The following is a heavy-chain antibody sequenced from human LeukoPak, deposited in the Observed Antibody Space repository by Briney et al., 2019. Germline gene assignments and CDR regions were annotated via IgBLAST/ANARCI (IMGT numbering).Heavy chain of an antibody. D-gene: IGHD3-22*01. CDR1: GGTFSSYA. V-gene: IGHV1-69*04. J-gene: IGHJ4*02. Sequence: ALVKVSCKASGGTFSSYAISWVRQAPGQGLEWMGRIIPILGIANYAQKFQGRVTITADKSTSTAYMELSSLRSEDTAVYYCARQRKPGGSYYYDSSGYFWGQGTLVTVSS. CDR3: ARQRKPGGSYYYDSSGYF. CDR2: IIPILGIA.